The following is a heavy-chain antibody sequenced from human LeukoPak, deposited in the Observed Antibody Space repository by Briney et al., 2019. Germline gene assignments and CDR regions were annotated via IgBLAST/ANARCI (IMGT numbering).Heavy chain of an antibody. J-gene: IGHJ4*02. CDR1: GFTFSGYS. Sequence: GGSLRLSCAASGFTFSGYSMNWVRQAPGKGLEWVSTIGGSGISTYYADSVKGRFTISRDTSKNTLSLQMDSLRAEDTAVYYCAKDGPTVVSPHDYWGQGTLVTVSS. CDR3: AKDGPTVVSPHDY. CDR2: IGGSGIST. V-gene: IGHV3-23*01. D-gene: IGHD4-23*01.